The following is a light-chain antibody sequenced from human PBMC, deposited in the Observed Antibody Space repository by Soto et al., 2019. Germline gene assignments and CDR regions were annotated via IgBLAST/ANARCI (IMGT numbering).Light chain of an antibody. J-gene: IGLJ3*02. Sequence: QSVLTQPPSVSAAPGQKVTISCSGSSSNIGNNYVSWYQQLPGTAPKLPIYADNKRPSGIPDRFSGSKSGSSATLGITGLQTGVEAYYYCGTWNSRLSAGAVFRGGTKLAVL. V-gene: IGLV1-51*01. CDR2: ADN. CDR1: SSNIGNNY. CDR3: GTWNSRLSAGAV.